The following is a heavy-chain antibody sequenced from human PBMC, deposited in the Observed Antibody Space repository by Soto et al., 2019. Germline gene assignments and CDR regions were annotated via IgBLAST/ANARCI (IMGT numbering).Heavy chain of an antibody. CDR3: AKTPYDFWSSGQYFFDD. J-gene: IGHJ4*02. CDR1: GFTFSSHA. CDR2: ISGSGRTT. D-gene: IGHD3-3*01. Sequence: EVQLLDSGGGLVQPGGSLRLSCAASGFTFSSHAMCWVRQAPGKGLECVSGISGSGRTTFYADSVKGRFTVSRDNSKKTLFLQMNSLRAEDTAVYYCAKTPYDFWSSGQYFFDDWGQGTLVTFSS. V-gene: IGHV3-23*01.